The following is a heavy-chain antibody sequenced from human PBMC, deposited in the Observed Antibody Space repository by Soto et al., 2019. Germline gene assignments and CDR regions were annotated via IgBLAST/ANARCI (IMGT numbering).Heavy chain of an antibody. CDR1: GGTFSNYA. CDR2: IIPIFGTA. CDR3: ARDGGVYDYRPFDY. Sequence: QVQLVQSGAEVKKPGSSVKVSCKASGGTFSNYAISWVRQAPGQGLEWMGGIIPIFGTADYAQKFQGRVTLTADESTSTAYMELSSLRSEDTAVYYCARDGGVYDYRPFDYWGQGTLVTVSS. D-gene: IGHD4-17*01. J-gene: IGHJ4*02. V-gene: IGHV1-69*12.